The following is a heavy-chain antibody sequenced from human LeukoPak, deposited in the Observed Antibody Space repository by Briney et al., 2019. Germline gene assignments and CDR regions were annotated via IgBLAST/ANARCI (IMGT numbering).Heavy chain of an antibody. CDR3: VGKGMVRGKEHFDY. CDR1: GGSISSYY. D-gene: IGHD3-10*01. CDR2: IYTSGNT. J-gene: IGHJ4*02. V-gene: IGHV4-4*07. Sequence: SENLSLTCTVSGGSISSYYWSWVRQPAGKGLEWIGRIYTSGNTNYYPSLKSRVTISVDTSKNQFSLKLSSVTAADTAVYYCVGKGMVRGKEHFDYWGQGTLVTVSS.